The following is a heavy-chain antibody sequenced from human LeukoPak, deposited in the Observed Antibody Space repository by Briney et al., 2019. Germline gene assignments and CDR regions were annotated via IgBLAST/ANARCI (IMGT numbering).Heavy chain of an antibody. D-gene: IGHD3-10*01. CDR1: GYTFTGYY. CDR2: INPNSGGT. V-gene: IGHV1-2*02. Sequence: ASVKVSCKASGYTFTGYYMHGVRQAPGQGLEWMGWINPNSGGTNYAQKFQGRVTMTRDTSISTAYMELSRLRSDDTAVYYCARDTDYYGSGSPSPYYMDVWGKGTTVTVSS. J-gene: IGHJ6*03. CDR3: ARDTDYYGSGSPSPYYMDV.